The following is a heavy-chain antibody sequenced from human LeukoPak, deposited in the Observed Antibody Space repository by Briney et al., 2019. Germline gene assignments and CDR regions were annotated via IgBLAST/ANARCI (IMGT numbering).Heavy chain of an antibody. CDR1: GYSISSGGYY. D-gene: IGHD2-15*01. CDR2: IYYSGNT. Sequence: PSETLSLTCTVSGYSISSGGYYWSWLRHHPGKGLEWIGYIYYSGNTYYNPSLKRRVTKSVDTSKNQFSLKLSSVTAADTAVYYCARGLGYCSGGSCYSGYYYGMDVWGKGTTVTVSS. J-gene: IGHJ6*04. CDR3: ARGLGYCSGGSCYSGYYYGMDV. V-gene: IGHV4-31*03.